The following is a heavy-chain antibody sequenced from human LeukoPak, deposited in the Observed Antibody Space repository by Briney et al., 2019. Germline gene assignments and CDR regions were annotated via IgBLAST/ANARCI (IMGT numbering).Heavy chain of an antibody. V-gene: IGHV4-38-2*02. J-gene: IGHJ6*02. D-gene: IGHD3-16*02. CDR3: ARIYGLYQEAMDV. CDR2: SYQGA. Sequence: SETLSLTCTVSGYSISSGYYWGWVRQPPGTGLQWIATSYQGASLKSRVTISLDTSKNQFSLRLTSVTAADTAVYYCARIYGLYQEAMDVWGPGITVTVSS. CDR1: GYSISSGYY.